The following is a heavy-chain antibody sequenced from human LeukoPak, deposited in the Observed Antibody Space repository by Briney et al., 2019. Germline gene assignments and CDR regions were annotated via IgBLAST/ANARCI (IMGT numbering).Heavy chain of an antibody. D-gene: IGHD2-2*01. CDR1: GCSISSYY. V-gene: IGHV4-4*07. J-gene: IGHJ5*02. CDR2: VHSSGST. CDR3: AREGVVVVVVPNAHNWFDP. Sequence: SETLSLTCTGLGCSISSYYWSWIRQPAGKGLEWIGRVHSSGSTNYNPSLKSRVSMSVDTSKNQFSLKLSSVTAADTAVYYCAREGVVVVVVPNAHNWFDPWGQGTLVTVSS.